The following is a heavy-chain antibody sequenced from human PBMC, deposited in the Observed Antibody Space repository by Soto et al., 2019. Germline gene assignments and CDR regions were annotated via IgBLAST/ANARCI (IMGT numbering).Heavy chain of an antibody. J-gene: IGHJ4*02. CDR3: ALISSGWSPGHY. CDR1: GFSLSTSGVG. V-gene: IGHV2-5*02. D-gene: IGHD6-19*01. Sequence: QITLKESGPPLVKPTQTLTLTCTFSGFSLSTSGVGVGWIRQPPGKALEWLALIYWDDDKRYSPSLKSRLIITKDTSKNQVVLTMTNMDPVDTATYYCALISSGWSPGHYWGQGSLVTVSS. CDR2: IYWDDDK.